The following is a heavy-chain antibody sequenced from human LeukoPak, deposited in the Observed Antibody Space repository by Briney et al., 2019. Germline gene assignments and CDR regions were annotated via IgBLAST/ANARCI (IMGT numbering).Heavy chain of an antibody. CDR2: IYYSGST. CDR3: ARGQNWFDP. V-gene: IGHV4-59*01. CDR1: GGSISSYY. J-gene: IGHJ5*02. Sequence: SETVSLTCTVSGGSISSYYWSWIRQPPGKGLEWIGYIYYSGSTNYNPSLKSRVTISVDTSKNQFSLKLSSVTAADTAVYYCARGQNWFDPWGQGTLVTVSS.